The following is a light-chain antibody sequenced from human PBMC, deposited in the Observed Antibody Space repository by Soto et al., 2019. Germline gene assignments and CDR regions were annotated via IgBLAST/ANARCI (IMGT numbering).Light chain of an antibody. J-gene: IGKJ1*01. CDR1: QSISKW. CDR3: QQCSTFPRT. CDR2: DAS. Sequence: DIQMTQSPSTLAAPVGDSVVSTCRASQSISKWLAWYQQKPGRAPNLLIYDASTLESGVPSRFSGSGSGTEFTLTITKLKPDDFATFYCQQCSTFPRTFGQGTKVDIK. V-gene: IGKV1-5*01.